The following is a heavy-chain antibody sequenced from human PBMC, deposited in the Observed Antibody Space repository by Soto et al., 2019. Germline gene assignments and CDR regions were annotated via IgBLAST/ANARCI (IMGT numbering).Heavy chain of an antibody. V-gene: IGHV3-30*04. D-gene: IGHD1-26*01. CDR3: ARRSFPYSGSPLEPWSDALDI. Sequence: QVQLVESGGGVVQPGRSLRLSCAASGFSISTYALHWVRQAPGKGPEWVAIISYNGNNKPYADSVKGRFTISRDNSKNTVDLQMHSLRVEDTAMYYCARRSFPYSGSPLEPWSDALDIWGQGTRVTVSS. CDR1: GFSISTYA. J-gene: IGHJ3*02. CDR2: ISYNGNNK.